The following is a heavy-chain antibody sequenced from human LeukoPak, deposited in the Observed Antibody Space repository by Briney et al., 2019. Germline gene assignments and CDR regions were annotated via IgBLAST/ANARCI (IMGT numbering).Heavy chain of an antibody. CDR1: GLTFSSYS. D-gene: IGHD2-2*01. Sequence: GGSLRLSCAASGLTFSSYSMNWVRQAPGKGLEWVSSINSRSSQIFQADSVKGRFTISRDNAKNSLYLQMNSLRAEDTAVYFCARARCSSTSCSYYFDYWGQGTLVTVSS. CDR2: INSRSSQI. V-gene: IGHV3-21*01. J-gene: IGHJ4*02. CDR3: ARARCSSTSCSYYFDY.